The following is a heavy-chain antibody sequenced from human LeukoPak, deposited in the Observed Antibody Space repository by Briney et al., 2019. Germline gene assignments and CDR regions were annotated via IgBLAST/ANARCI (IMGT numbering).Heavy chain of an antibody. Sequence: ASVKVSCKASGYTFTGYYMHWVRQAPGQGLEWMGWINPNSGNTNYAQKVQGRVTMTTHTSTSTAYMELRSLRSDDTAMYYCARNRGYCTIGVCSLFDYWGQGTLVTVSA. CDR1: GYTFTGYY. J-gene: IGHJ4*02. D-gene: IGHD2-8*01. CDR2: INPNSGNT. CDR3: ARNRGYCTIGVCSLFDY. V-gene: IGHV1-2*02.